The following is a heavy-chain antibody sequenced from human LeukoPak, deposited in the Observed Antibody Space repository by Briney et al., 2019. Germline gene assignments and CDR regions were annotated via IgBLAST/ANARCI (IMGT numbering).Heavy chain of an antibody. Sequence: ASVKVSCKASGYTFTSYAMHWVRQAPGQRLEWMGWINAGNGNTKYSQKFQGRVTITRDTSASTAYMELSRLRSDDTAVYYCARDPPSFGSVVYYYYMDVWGKGTTVTVSS. CDR3: ARDPPSFGSVVYYYYMDV. V-gene: IGHV1-3*01. CDR2: INAGNGNT. CDR1: GYTFTSYA. D-gene: IGHD3-10*01. J-gene: IGHJ6*03.